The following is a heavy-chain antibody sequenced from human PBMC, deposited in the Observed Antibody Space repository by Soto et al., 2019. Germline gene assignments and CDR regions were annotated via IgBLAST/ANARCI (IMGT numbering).Heavy chain of an antibody. CDR2: IKSDGSTT. J-gene: IGHJ6*02. D-gene: IGHD3-22*01. CDR1: GFTFSRYW. Sequence: PGGSLRLSCAASGFTFSRYWMHWVRQAPGKGLVWVSRIKSDGSTTSYGDSVKGRFTISRDNAKNTLYLQMNSLRAEDTAVYYWARSDSSEKRPSSPWLPATYYYYGMDVWGQGTTVTVSS. CDR3: ARSDSSEKRPSSPWLPATYYYYGMDV. V-gene: IGHV3-74*01.